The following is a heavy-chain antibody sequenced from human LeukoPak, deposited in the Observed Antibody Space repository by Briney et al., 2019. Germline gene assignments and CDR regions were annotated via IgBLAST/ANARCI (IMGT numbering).Heavy chain of an antibody. J-gene: IGHJ4*02. CDR2: IYTSGST. CDR3: ARAERDSGNYLSEW. Sequence: SETLSLTCTVSGSSISTYYWSWIRQPAGKGLEWIGRIYTSGSTNYSPSLKSRVTMSLDTSKNQFSLKLSSVTAADTAVYYCARAERDSGNYLSEWWGQGTLVTVSS. V-gene: IGHV4-4*07. D-gene: IGHD1-26*01. CDR1: GSSISTYY.